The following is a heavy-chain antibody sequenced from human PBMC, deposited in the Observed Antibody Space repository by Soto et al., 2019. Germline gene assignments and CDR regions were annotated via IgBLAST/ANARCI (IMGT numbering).Heavy chain of an antibody. Sequence: GGSLRLSCAPSGFTFSRYSMHWVRQAPGKGLEWVSSISRSSSYIYYADSVKGRFTISRDNAKNSLYLQMNSLRAEDTAVYYCARDLHDYVSFRFDPWGQGT. CDR1: GFTFSRYS. V-gene: IGHV3-21*01. D-gene: IGHD3-16*01. CDR3: ARDLHDYVSFRFDP. J-gene: IGHJ5*02. CDR2: ISRSSSYI.